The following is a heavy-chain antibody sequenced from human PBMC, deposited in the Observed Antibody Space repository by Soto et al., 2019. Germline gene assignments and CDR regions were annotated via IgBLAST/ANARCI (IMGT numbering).Heavy chain of an antibody. CDR2: ISSSGSFM. J-gene: IGHJ5*01. Sequence: EVQLVESGGGLVKPGGSLRLSCAASGLSFSSDSMGWVRQAPGKGLEWVSSISSSGSFMNYADSVKGRFTISRDNAKNSLYLQMTSLKDEDTAVYYCARDPPTGSTLDWFDSWGQGTLVTVSS. CDR3: ARDPPTGSTLDWFDS. V-gene: IGHV3-21*01. D-gene: IGHD1-7*01. CDR1: GLSFSSDS.